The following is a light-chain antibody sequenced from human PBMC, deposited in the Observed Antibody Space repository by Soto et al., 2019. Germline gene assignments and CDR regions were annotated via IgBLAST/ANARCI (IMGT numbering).Light chain of an antibody. V-gene: IGKV3-15*01. Sequence: EIVMTQSPATLSVSPGERATLSCRASQSVSSNLAWYQQKPGQAPRLLIYGASTRATGIPARFSGSGSGTEFTLTISRLQSEDFAVYYCQQFNSWPPWTFGQGTKVDIK. CDR3: QQFNSWPPWT. J-gene: IGKJ1*01. CDR2: GAS. CDR1: QSVSSN.